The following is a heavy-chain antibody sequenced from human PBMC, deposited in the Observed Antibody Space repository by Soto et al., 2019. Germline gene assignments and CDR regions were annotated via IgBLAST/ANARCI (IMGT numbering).Heavy chain of an antibody. D-gene: IGHD1-26*01. V-gene: IGHV1-69*06. CDR3: ARSSGSYYPTFFDS. J-gene: IGHJ4*02. CDR1: GGIFNSHG. Sequence: ASVKVSCKASGGIFNSHGISWVRQAPGQGLEWLGGITAIFGTADNSQKFQGRVTITADKSTSTVYMELRSLRSDDTAVYYCARSSGSYYPTFFDSWGQGTLVTVSS. CDR2: ITAIFGTA.